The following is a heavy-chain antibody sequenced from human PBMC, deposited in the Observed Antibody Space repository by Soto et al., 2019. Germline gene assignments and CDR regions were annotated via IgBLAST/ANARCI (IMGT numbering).Heavy chain of an antibody. D-gene: IGHD3-9*01. J-gene: IGHJ4*02. CDR2: IVVGSSNT. CDR3: AADPPSNYDILTGSHPRDY. CDR1: GFTFTSAA. V-gene: IGHV1-58*01. Sequence: GASVKGSRKAAGFTFTSAAVQWVRQARGQHLEWMGWIVVGSSNTNCAQKFQERVTITRDMSTSTAYMELSSLRSEDTAVYYCAADPPSNYDILTGSHPRDYWGQGTLVTVSS.